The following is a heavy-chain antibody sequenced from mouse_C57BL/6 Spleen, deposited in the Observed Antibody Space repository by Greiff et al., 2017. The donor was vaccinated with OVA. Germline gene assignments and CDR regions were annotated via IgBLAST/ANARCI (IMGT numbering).Heavy chain of an antibody. J-gene: IGHJ2*01. Sequence: EVQLQESGPGLVKPSQSLSLTCSVTGYSITSGYYWNWIRQFPGNKLEWMGYISYDGSNNYNPTLKNRISITRDTSKNQFFLKLNSVTTEDTATYYCARDLFDGYYGTDYWGKGTTLTVSS. D-gene: IGHD2-3*01. CDR1: GYSITSGYY. CDR3: ARDLFDGYYGTDY. V-gene: IGHV3-6*01. CDR2: ISYDGSN.